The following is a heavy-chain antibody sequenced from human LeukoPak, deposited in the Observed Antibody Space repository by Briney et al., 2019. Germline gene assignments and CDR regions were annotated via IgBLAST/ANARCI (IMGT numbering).Heavy chain of an antibody. CDR3: ARGNHYFYYMDV. Sequence: SETLSPTCSVSGASISSHYWSWIRQSPVKGLEWIGYIFPSGSAFYNPSLESRVTISLETSENQFSLTLSSVTAADTAVYYCARGNHYFYYMDVWGKGTTVTVSS. V-gene: IGHV4-4*09. CDR1: GASISSHY. J-gene: IGHJ6*03. CDR2: IFPSGSA.